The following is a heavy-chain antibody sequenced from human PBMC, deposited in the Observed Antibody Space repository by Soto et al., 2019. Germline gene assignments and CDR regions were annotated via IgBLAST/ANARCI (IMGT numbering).Heavy chain of an antibody. CDR1: GFTFSSYA. CDR3: ATANCSSTSCFDY. J-gene: IGHJ4*02. V-gene: IGHV3-23*01. D-gene: IGHD2-2*01. CDR2: ISGSGGST. Sequence: EVQLLESGGGLVQPGGSLRLSCAASGFTFSSYAMSWVRQAPGKGLEWVSAISGSGGSTYYADSVKGRFTISRDNSKNTLYLQMNSLRAEDTAVYYCATANCSSTSCFDYWGQGTLVTVSS.